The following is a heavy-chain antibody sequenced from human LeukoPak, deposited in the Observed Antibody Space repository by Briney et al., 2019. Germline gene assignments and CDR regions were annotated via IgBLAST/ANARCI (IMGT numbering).Heavy chain of an antibody. V-gene: IGHV3-53*01. CDR3: ASRVVQGYYFDY. CDR1: GFTLNTKY. J-gene: IGHJ4*02. CDR2: IYSGGST. Sequence: GGSLRLSCAASGFTLNTKYMTWVRQAPGKGLEWVSLIYSGGSTYYADSVKGRFTISRDNSKNTLYLQMNSVRVEDTAAYYCASRVVQGYYFDYWGQGTLVTVSS. D-gene: IGHD2-15*01.